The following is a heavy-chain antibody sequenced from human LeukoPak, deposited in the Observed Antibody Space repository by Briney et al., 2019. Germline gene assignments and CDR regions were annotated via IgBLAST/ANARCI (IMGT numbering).Heavy chain of an antibody. D-gene: IGHD2-15*01. CDR3: AGVTSGQFYLFHY. Sequence: SETLSLTCTVSSGSISSGSYCWSWIRQPAGKGLEWIGHIHSSGSTNYNPSLKSRVTISEDTSKNQFSLKLSSVTAADTAVYYCAGVTSGQFYLFHYWGQGVLVTVSS. J-gene: IGHJ4*02. V-gene: IGHV4-61*10. CDR2: IHSSGST. CDR1: SGSISSGSYC.